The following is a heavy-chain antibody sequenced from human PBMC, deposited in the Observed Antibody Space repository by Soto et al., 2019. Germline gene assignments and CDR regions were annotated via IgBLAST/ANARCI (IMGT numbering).Heavy chain of an antibody. V-gene: IGHV3-23*01. Sequence: EVQVLESGGGLGQPGGSLRLSCAASGFTFSSYAMSWVPQAPGKGLEWVSAIRGGGVPTNYADSVKGRLTISRDNSKNTLHLQMNSLRAEDTAVYYCAKGRESSGSYRPFDYWGQGTLVTVSS. D-gene: IGHD3-22*01. J-gene: IGHJ4*02. CDR1: GFTFSSYA. CDR2: IRGGGVPT. CDR3: AKGRESSGSYRPFDY.